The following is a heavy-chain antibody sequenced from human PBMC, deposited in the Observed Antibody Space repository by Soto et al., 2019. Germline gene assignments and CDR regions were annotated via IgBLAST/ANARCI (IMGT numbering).Heavy chain of an antibody. J-gene: IGHJ4*02. CDR2: VYHTGRT. V-gene: IGHV4-61*01. CDR1: GGSFKSGSYS. Sequence: SETLSLTCTVSGGSFKSGSYSWSWIRQPPGKGPEWIGYVYHTGRTSYNPSLKSRVSISMDTSKNQFSLNLDSVTAADTAVYFCARDFAYFDSWGQGTLVTVSS. D-gene: IGHD3-3*01. CDR3: ARDFAYFDS.